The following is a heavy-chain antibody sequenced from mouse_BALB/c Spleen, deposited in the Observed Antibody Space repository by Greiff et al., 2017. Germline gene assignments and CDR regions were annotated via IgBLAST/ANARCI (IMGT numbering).Heavy chain of an antibody. D-gene: IGHD1-1*01. CDR1: GYTFTDYN. CDR3: ARGGTVVAEGSYFDY. CDR2: INPNNGGT. Sequence: EVQLQQSGPELVKPGASVKIPCKASGYTFTDYNMDWVKQSHGKSLEWIGDINPNNGGTIYNQKFKGKATLTVDKSSSTAYMELRSLTSEDTAVYYCARGGTVVAEGSYFDYWGQGTTLTVSS. J-gene: IGHJ2*01. V-gene: IGHV1-18*01.